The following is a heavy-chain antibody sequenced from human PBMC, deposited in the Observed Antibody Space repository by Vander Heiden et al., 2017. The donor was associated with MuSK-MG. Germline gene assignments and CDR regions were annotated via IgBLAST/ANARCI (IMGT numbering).Heavy chain of an antibody. CDR3: ARDLTDNWNPLYYYGMDV. J-gene: IGHJ6*02. Sequence: QLQLQESGPGLVKPSETLSLTCTVSGGSISSSSYYWGWIRQPPGKGLEWIGSIYYSGSTYYNPSLKRRVTISVDTSKNQFSRKLSSVTAAETAVYYCARDLTDNWNPLYYYGMDVWGQGTTVTVSS. V-gene: IGHV4-39*07. D-gene: IGHD1-20*01. CDR1: GGSISSSSYY. CDR2: IYYSGST.